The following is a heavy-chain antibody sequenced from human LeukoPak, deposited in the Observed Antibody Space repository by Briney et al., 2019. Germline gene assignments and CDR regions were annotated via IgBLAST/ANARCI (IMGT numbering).Heavy chain of an antibody. Sequence: GGSLRLSCAASGFTFSSYGMHWVRQAPGKGLEWVALISFDGTNKYYADSVKGRFTISRDNSKNTLYLQMNSLRAEDTAVYYRAKGSTGILDWGQGTLVTVSP. CDR1: GFTFSSYG. CDR3: AKGSTGILD. V-gene: IGHV3-30*18. D-gene: IGHD5/OR15-5a*01. J-gene: IGHJ4*02. CDR2: ISFDGTNK.